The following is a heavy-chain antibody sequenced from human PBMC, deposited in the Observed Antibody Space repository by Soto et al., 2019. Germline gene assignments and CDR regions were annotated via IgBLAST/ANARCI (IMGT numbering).Heavy chain of an antibody. D-gene: IGHD2-15*01. Sequence: PGGSLRLSCAASGFTFSSYAMNWVRQAPGKGLEWVSTISGSGGSTYYADSVKGRFTISRDNSKNTLYLQMNSLRAEDTAVYYCAKVFGERSGGSFASNRVFDYWGQGTLVTVYS. V-gene: IGHV3-23*01. J-gene: IGHJ4*02. CDR3: AKVFGERSGGSFASNRVFDY. CDR2: ISGSGGST. CDR1: GFTFSSYA.